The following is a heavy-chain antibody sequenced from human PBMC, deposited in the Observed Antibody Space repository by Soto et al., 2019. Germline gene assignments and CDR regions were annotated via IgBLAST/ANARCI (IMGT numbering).Heavy chain of an antibody. Sequence: PGGSLRLSCAASGFTFSSYAMTWVRQAPGKGLEWVSAISGSGGSTYYADSVKGRFTISRDNSKNTLYLQMSSLRAEDTAVYYCAKTVYYDFWSGPSRFDYWGQGTLVTVSS. CDR1: GFTFSSYA. V-gene: IGHV3-23*01. D-gene: IGHD3-3*01. CDR3: AKTVYYDFWSGPSRFDY. J-gene: IGHJ4*02. CDR2: ISGSGGST.